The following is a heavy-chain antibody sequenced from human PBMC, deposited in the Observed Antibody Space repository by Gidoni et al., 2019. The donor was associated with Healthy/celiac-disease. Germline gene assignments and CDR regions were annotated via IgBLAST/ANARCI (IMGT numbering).Heavy chain of an antibody. V-gene: IGHV5-51*01. CDR1: GYSFTSYW. D-gene: IGHD3-10*01. J-gene: IGHJ3*02. CDR3: ARHLSPGTMVRGLDAFDI. CDR2: IYPGDSDT. Sequence: EVQLVQSGAEVKKPGESLKISCKGSGYSFTSYWIGWVRQMPGKGLEWMGIIYPGDSDTRYSPSFQGQVTISADKSISTAYLQWSSLKASDTAMYYCARHLSPGTMVRGLDAFDIWGQGTMVTVSS.